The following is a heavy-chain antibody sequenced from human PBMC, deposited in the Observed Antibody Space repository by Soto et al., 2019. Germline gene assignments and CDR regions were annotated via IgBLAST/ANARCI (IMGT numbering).Heavy chain of an antibody. D-gene: IGHD1-1*01. V-gene: IGHV3-30-3*01. Sequence: QVQLVESGGGVVQPGGSLTLSCASSGFVFTHYVIHWVRQAPGLEWLSVVSIDGDTTWYADSVEGRFTTSRDTSKNTAFLQMNTLKIEHTAVYSCAPSRTSPTGSPIDYWGQGTLVAVSS. J-gene: IGHJ4*02. CDR3: APSRTSPTGSPIDY. CDR2: VSIDGDTT. CDR1: GFVFTHYV.